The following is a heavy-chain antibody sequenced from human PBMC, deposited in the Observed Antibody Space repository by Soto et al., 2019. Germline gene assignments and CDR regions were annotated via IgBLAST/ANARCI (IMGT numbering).Heavy chain of an antibody. CDR1: GFTFSSYA. Sequence: QVQVVESGGGVVQPGRSLRLSCAASGFTFSSYAIHWVRQAPGKGLEWVAVISYDGSNKYYADSVKAPFIISRDNAKNTRYLQMNSLRVEDTAVYDCAREGRLGSGFDYWGQGTLVTVSS. CDR3: AREGRLGSGFDY. V-gene: IGHV3-30-3*01. J-gene: IGHJ4*02. CDR2: ISYDGSNK. D-gene: IGHD6-25*01.